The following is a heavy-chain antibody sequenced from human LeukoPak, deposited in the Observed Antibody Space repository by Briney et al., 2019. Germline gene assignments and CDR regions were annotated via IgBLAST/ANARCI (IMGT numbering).Heavy chain of an antibody. CDR3: ARTITFGGVIVIPWFDP. D-gene: IGHD3-16*02. Sequence: SETLSLTCTVSGGSISSSSYYWSWIRQPPGKGLEWIGYIYYSGSTNYNPSLKSRVTISVDTSKNQFSLKLSSVTAADTAVYYCARTITFGGVIVIPWFDPWGQGTLVTVSS. V-gene: IGHV4-61*05. CDR1: GGSISSSSYY. J-gene: IGHJ5*02. CDR2: IYYSGST.